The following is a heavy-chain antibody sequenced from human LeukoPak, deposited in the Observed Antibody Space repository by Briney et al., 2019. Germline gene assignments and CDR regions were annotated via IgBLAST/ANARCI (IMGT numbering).Heavy chain of an antibody. V-gene: IGHV4-59*01. CDR3: ARDLGLYGSSAAGMDV. J-gene: IGHJ6*02. D-gene: IGHD6-13*01. Sequence: SETLSLTCTVSGGSISSYYWSWIRQPPGKGLEWIGYIYYSGSTNYNPSLKSRVTISVDTSENQFSLKLSSVTAADTAVYYCARDLGLYGSSAAGMDVWGQGTTVTVSS. CDR2: IYYSGST. CDR1: GGSISSYY.